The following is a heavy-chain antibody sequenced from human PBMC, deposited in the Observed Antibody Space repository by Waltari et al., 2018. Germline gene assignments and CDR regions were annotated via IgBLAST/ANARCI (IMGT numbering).Heavy chain of an antibody. CDR3: ARVKFVNYYYHMDV. J-gene: IGHJ6*02. Sequence: QVRLQESGPGVVKPSETLSLTCRVSGGSLSNHYWTWIRQPAGKGLEWVGRIYPSGSTNYNSSRKSRVTISLDMSENQFSLKLSSVTAADTAVYYCARVKFVNYYYHMDVWGQGTTVTVSS. CDR1: GGSLSNHY. V-gene: IGHV4-4*07. CDR2: IYPSGST. D-gene: IGHD2-21*01.